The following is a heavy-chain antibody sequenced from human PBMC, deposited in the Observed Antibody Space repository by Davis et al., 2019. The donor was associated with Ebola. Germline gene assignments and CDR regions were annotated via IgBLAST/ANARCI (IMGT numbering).Heavy chain of an antibody. CDR2: IIPIFGTA. CDR3: ARETYSGNYYYFDH. J-gene: IGHJ4*02. D-gene: IGHD1-26*01. V-gene: IGHV1-69*13. Sequence: SVKVSCKASGGTFSSYAISWVRQAPGQGLEWMGGIIPIFGTANYAQKFQGRVTITADESTSTAYMELSSLRSEDTAMYYCARETYSGNYYYFDHWGQGTLVTVSS. CDR1: GGTFSSYA.